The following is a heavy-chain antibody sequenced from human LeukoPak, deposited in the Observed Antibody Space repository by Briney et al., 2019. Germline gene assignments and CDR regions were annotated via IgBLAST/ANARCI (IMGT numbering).Heavy chain of an antibody. CDR2: IYYSGST. V-gene: IGHV4-31*03. Sequence: SETLSLTCTVSGGSISSGGYYWSWIRQHPGKGLEWIGYIYYSGSTYYNPSLKSRVTISVDTSKNQFSLKLSSVTAADTVVYYCARYSNSSWGIAAPQNWFDPWGQGTLVTVSS. CDR3: ARYSNSSWGIAAPQNWFDP. CDR1: GGSISSGGYY. J-gene: IGHJ5*02. D-gene: IGHD6-13*01.